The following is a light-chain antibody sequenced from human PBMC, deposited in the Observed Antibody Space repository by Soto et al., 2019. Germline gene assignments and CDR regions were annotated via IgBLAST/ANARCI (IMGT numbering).Light chain of an antibody. CDR1: QSFSSY. J-gene: IGKJ2*01. CDR3: QQSYSSPYT. CDR2: AAS. Sequence: DILMTQSPSSLSASVGDRVTISCRTSQSFSSYLNWYQQKPGKAPTLLIYAASSLQSGVPSRFSGGGSGTDFTLTISNLQPEDFATYYCQQSYSSPYTFGQGTKLEIK. V-gene: IGKV1-39*01.